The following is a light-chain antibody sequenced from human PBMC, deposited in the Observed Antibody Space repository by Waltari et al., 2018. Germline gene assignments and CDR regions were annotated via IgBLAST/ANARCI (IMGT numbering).Light chain of an antibody. V-gene: IGKV3-11*02. CDR2: DAS. Sequence: EIVLTQSPVTLSLSPGERATLSCRASQSISTYLAWYQQKPGQAPRLLIYDASNRATGIPARFRCRGSGRDFTLTISGLESEDCAGYYCQQRNSWPRTFVRGTKLEIK. CDR1: QSISTY. J-gene: IGKJ4*02. CDR3: QQRNSWPRT.